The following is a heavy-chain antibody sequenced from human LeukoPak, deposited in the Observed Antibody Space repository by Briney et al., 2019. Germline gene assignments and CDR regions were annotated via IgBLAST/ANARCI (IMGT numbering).Heavy chain of an antibody. J-gene: IGHJ4*02. D-gene: IGHD6-13*01. Sequence: PGGSLRLSCAASGFTFSSYAMSWVRQAPGKGLEWVAVISDSGDSTYFADSVKGRFTISRDNSKNTLYLQMSSLRVDDTALYYCAKDRIAAAQGVYYWGQGTPVTVSS. CDR2: ISDSGDST. CDR1: GFTFSSYA. V-gene: IGHV3-23*01. CDR3: AKDRIAAAQGVYY.